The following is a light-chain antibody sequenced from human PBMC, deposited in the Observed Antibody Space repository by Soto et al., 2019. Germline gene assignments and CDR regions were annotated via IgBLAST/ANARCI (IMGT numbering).Light chain of an antibody. Sequence: EIVMTQSPATLSVSPGERATLSCRASQSVSSNLAWYQQKPGQAPRLIIYGASTRATGIPARFSGSGSGTEFTHTISSLQSEDFAVYYCQQYNNWPRATFGGGTKVEIK. J-gene: IGKJ4*01. CDR3: QQYNNWPRAT. CDR1: QSVSSN. V-gene: IGKV3-15*01. CDR2: GAS.